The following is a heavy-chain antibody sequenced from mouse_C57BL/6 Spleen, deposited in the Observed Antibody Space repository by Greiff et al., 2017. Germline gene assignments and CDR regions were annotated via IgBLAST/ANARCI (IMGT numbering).Heavy chain of an antibody. J-gene: IGHJ2*01. V-gene: IGHV1-22*01. CDR3: AREGGTTDLFAY. D-gene: IGHD1-1*01. CDR2: INPNNGGT. Sequence: VQLQQSGPELVKPGASVKMSCKASGYTFTDYNMHWVKQSHGKSLEWIGYINPNNGGTSYNQKFKGKATLTVNKSSSTAYLELRSLTSEDSAVYYGAREGGTTDLFAYWGQGTTLTVSS. CDR1: GYTFTDYN.